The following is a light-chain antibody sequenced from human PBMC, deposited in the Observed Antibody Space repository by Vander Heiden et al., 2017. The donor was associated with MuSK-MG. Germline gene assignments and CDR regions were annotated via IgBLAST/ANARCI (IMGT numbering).Light chain of an antibody. Sequence: DIQMTQSPSSLSASVGDRVTITCRASQSISSYLNWYQQKPGKAPKLLIYAASSLQSGVPSRFSGSGSGTDFTLTISSLQPTDFATYYCQQSYRTRTWTFGQGTKVXIK. V-gene: IGKV1-39*01. CDR1: QSISSY. CDR3: QQSYRTRTWT. J-gene: IGKJ1*01. CDR2: AAS.